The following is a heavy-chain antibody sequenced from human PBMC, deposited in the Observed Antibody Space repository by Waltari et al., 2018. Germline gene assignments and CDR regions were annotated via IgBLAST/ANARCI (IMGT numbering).Heavy chain of an antibody. CDR2: IWYDGSNK. CDR3: AKAGADDYYYMDV. V-gene: IGHV3-30*18. CDR1: GFTFSSYG. Sequence: VQLVESGGGVVQPGRSLRLSCAASGFTFSSYGMPWVRQAPGKGLEWVAVIWYDGSNKYYADSVKGRFTISRDNSKNTLYLQMNSLRAEDTAMYYCAKAGADDYYYMDVWGKGTTVTVSS. J-gene: IGHJ6*03. D-gene: IGHD1-26*01.